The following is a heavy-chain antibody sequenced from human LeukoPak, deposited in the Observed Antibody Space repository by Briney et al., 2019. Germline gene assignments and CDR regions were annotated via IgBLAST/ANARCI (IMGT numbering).Heavy chain of an antibody. J-gene: IGHJ6*02. Sequence: GGSLRLSYAASGFTVSSNYLSWVRQAPGKGLEWVSLIYSDGSTYYADSVRGRFTISRDNSKNTVYLQMNSLRAEDTAVFYCVRPKHSSTSWLHYGMDVWGQGTTVTVSS. D-gene: IGHD2-2*01. CDR3: VRPKHSSTSWLHYGMDV. V-gene: IGHV3-66*04. CDR1: GFTVSSNY. CDR2: IYSDGST.